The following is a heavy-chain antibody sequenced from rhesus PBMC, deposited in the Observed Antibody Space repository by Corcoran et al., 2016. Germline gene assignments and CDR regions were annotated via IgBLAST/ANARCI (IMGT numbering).Heavy chain of an antibody. V-gene: IGHV4S11*01. Sequence: QVQLQESGPGLVKSLETLSLTCAVFGGAMSRNSWAWIRPPPGKGLEWSGHVLGRGSDSFYTPSLKSRITLSVDTSKNQFSLKLSSVTVADTAVYYCGRVHAQYAADRFDVSGAGIVVTVSS. CDR2: VLGRGSDS. CDR3: GRVHAQYAADRFDV. CDR1: GGAMSRNS. J-gene: IGHJ5-1*01. D-gene: IGHD6-31*01.